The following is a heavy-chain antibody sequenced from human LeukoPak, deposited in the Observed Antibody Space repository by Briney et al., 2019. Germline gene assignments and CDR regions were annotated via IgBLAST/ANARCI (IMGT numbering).Heavy chain of an antibody. CDR2: IYYSGST. Sequence: SETLSLTCTVSGGSISSSSYYWGWIRQPPGKGLEWIGSIYYSGSTYYNPSLKSRVTISVDTSKNQFSLKLSSVTAADTAVYYCARDPEVKYQLLFGLIDFWGQGTVVSVSS. V-gene: IGHV4-39*02. J-gene: IGHJ4*02. CDR1: GGSISSSSYY. CDR3: ARDPEVKYQLLFGLIDF. D-gene: IGHD2-2*01.